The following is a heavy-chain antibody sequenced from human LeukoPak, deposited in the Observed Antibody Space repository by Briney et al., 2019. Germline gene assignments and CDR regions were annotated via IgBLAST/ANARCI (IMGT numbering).Heavy chain of an antibody. CDR2: IYHSGST. V-gene: IGHV4-30-2*01. J-gene: IGHJ4*02. CDR3: ARGSRRLADFHY. D-gene: IGHD6-19*01. CDR1: GGSISSGGYS. Sequence: SETLSLTCAVSGGSISSGGYSWSWIRQPPGKGLEWIGYIYHSGSTYYNPSLKSRVTISVDRSKNQFSLKLSSVTAADTAVYYCARGSRRLADFHYWGQGTLVTVSS.